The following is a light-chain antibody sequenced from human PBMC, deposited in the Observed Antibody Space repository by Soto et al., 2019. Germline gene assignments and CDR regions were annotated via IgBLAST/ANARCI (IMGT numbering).Light chain of an antibody. V-gene: IGLV2-14*01. Sequence: QSALTQPASVSGSPGQSITISCTGTSSDIGAHDYVSWYQQHPDTAPKLIIYGINKRPSGVSGRFSASKSGNTASLTISGLQPEDDAISYCSAYTASVFGGGTKLTVL. CDR1: SSDIGAHDY. CDR2: GIN. J-gene: IGLJ2*01. CDR3: SAYTASV.